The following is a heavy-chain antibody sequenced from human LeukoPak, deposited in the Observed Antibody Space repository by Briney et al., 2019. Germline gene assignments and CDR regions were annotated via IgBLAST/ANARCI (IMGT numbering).Heavy chain of an antibody. V-gene: IGHV1-46*01. J-gene: IGHJ3*02. CDR1: GYTFTGYY. CDR2: INPSGGST. Sequence: GASVKVSCKASGYTFTGYYMHWVRQAPGQGLEWMGIINPSGGSTSYAQKFQGRVTMTRDTSTSTVYMELSSLRSEDTAVYYCAREEFPLMIVVVKGRDAFDIWGQGTMVTISS. CDR3: AREEFPLMIVVVKGRDAFDI. D-gene: IGHD3-22*01.